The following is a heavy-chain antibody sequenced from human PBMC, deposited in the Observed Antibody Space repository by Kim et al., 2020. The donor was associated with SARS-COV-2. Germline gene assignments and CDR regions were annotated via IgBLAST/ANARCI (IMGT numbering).Heavy chain of an antibody. CDR1: GGSFSGYY. CDR3: ARARSITIFGVAIELYGMDV. J-gene: IGHJ6*02. D-gene: IGHD3-3*01. V-gene: IGHV4-34*01. CDR2: INHSGST. Sequence: SETLSLTCAVYGGSFSGYYWSWIRQPPGKGLGWIGEINHSGSTNYNPSLKSRVTISVDTSKNQFSLKLRSVTAADTAVYYCARARSITIFGVAIELYGMDVWGQGTTVTVSS.